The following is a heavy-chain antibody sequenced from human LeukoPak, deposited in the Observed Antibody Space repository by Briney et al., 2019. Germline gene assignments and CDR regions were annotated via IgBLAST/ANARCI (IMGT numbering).Heavy chain of an antibody. CDR2: ISGSGGST. CDR1: GFTFSSYG. D-gene: IGHD6-13*01. Sequence: GGTLRLSCAASGFTFSSYGMSWVPQAPGKGLEWVSAISGSGGSTYYADSVKGRFTISRDNPKNTLYLQMNSLRAEDTAVYYCAKGLWGSSSWYYFDYWGQGTLVTVSS. V-gene: IGHV3-23*01. CDR3: AKGLWGSSSWYYFDY. J-gene: IGHJ4*02.